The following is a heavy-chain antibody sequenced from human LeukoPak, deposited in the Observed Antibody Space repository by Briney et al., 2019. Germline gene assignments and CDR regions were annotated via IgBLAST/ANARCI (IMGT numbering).Heavy chain of an antibody. D-gene: IGHD1-1*01. Sequence: SETLSLTCTVSGGSISGYYWSWIRQPPGKGLEWTGEINHSGSTNYNPSLKSRVTISVDTSKNQFSLKLSSVTAADTAVYYCARGQRSRTYYFDYWGQGTLVTVSS. CDR2: INHSGST. J-gene: IGHJ4*02. V-gene: IGHV4-34*01. CDR1: GGSISGYY. CDR3: ARGQRSRTYYFDY.